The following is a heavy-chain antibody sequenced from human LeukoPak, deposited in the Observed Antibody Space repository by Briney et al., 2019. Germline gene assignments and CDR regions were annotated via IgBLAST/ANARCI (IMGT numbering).Heavy chain of an antibody. Sequence: GGSLRLSCATSGSTFSSYGMHWVRQAPGKGLEWVAVIWSDGTNKYYVDSVKGRFTISRDNSKNTLYLQMNSLRAEDTAVYYCARDHGSSGWYLDALDIWGQGTMVTVSS. CDR1: GSTFSSYG. CDR2: IWSDGTNK. J-gene: IGHJ3*02. V-gene: IGHV3-33*01. D-gene: IGHD6-19*01. CDR3: ARDHGSSGWYLDALDI.